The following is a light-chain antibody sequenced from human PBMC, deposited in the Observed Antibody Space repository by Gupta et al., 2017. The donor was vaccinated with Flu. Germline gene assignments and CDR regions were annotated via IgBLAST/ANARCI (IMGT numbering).Light chain of an antibody. J-gene: IGKJ4*01. CDR3: QQYSEWPHS. Sequence: EVVLTQSPATLSLSPGEGGTLSCRASQNINNKLAWYQKKPGQAPRLLIHGASTRATGVPARFSGSVSGTEFSLTISSLQSEDFAVYYCQQYSEWPHSFGGGTKVEIK. CDR2: GAS. CDR1: QNINNK. V-gene: IGKV3-15*01.